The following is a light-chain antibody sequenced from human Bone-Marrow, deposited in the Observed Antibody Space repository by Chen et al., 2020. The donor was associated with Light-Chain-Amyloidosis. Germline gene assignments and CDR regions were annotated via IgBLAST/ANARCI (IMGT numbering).Light chain of an antibody. CDR2: AAT. V-gene: IGKV1-16*01. J-gene: IGKJ1*01. CDR3: RQYDSYPPT. Sequence: DIQMTQSPSSLSASVGDRVTITCRASQDITNYLAWFQQRPGKAPKPLCSAATSLQSGVPSRFSGRASKTYFPLTIRRLQPEDSATCYCRQYDSYPPTFGQWTKVEIK. CDR1: QDITNY.